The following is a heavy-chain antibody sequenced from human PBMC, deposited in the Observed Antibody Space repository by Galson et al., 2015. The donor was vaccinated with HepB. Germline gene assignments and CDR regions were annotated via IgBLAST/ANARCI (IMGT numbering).Heavy chain of an antibody. V-gene: IGHV3-30*04. CDR3: AREGDSSNKIDY. J-gene: IGHJ4*02. Sequence: SLRLSCAASGFTFSSYAMHWVRQAPGKGLEWVAVISYDGSNKYYADSVKGRFTISRDNSKNTLYLQMNSLRGEDTAVYYCAREGDSSNKIDYWGQGTLVTVSS. CDR1: GFTFSSYA. D-gene: IGHD6-13*01. CDR2: ISYDGSNK.